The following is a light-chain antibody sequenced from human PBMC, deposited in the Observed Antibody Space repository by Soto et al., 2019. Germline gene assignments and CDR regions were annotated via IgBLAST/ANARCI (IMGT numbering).Light chain of an antibody. CDR2: EVS. V-gene: IGLV2-8*01. CDR3: SSYGGTNTVA. Sequence: QSALTQPPSASGSPGQSVTISCTGTSNDVGGYNYVSWYQQHPGKAPKPMIHEVSKRPSGVPDRFSGSKSGNTASLTVSGLLTEDEADYYCSSYGGTNTVAFGGGTKVTVL. J-gene: IGLJ2*01. CDR1: SNDVGGYNY.